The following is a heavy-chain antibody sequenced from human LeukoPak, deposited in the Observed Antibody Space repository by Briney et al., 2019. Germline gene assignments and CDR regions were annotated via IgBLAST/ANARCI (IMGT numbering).Heavy chain of an antibody. J-gene: IGHJ3*02. CDR2: ISWDGGST. CDR3: AKDRSSGYGDASDI. D-gene: IGHD5-12*01. Sequence: PGGSLRLSCAASGFTFDDYAMHWVRQAPGKGLEWVSLISWDGGSTYYADSVKGRFTISRDNSKNSLYLQVNSLKAEDTALYYCAKDRSSGYGDASDIWGQGTMVTVSS. CDR1: GFTFDDYA. V-gene: IGHV3-43D*03.